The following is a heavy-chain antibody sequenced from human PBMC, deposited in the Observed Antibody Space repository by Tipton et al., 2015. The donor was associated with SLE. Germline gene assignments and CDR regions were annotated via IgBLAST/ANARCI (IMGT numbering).Heavy chain of an antibody. CDR3: ARLHSISSEYYYNYYMDV. CDR2: IYPDDSDT. V-gene: IGHV5-51*03. J-gene: IGHJ6*03. Sequence: VQLVQSGPEVKKPGESLKVSCKGSGYSFTNYWIGWVRQMPGKGLEWMGIIYPDDSDTRYSPSFQGQVTISADKSISTAYLQWSSLKASDTAIYYCARLHSISSEYYYNYYMDVWGKGTTVTVSS. CDR1: GYSFTNYW. D-gene: IGHD6-6*01.